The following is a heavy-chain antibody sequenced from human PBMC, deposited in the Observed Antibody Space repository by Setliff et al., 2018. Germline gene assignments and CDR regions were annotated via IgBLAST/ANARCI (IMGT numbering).Heavy chain of an antibody. V-gene: IGHV4-4*02. CDR1: GGSISSSNW. CDR3: ARTRGSSGWLNWFDP. D-gene: IGHD6-19*01. CDR2: IYHSGST. Sequence: PSETLSLTCAVSGGSISSSNWWSWVRQPPGKGLEWIGEIYHSGSTNYNPSLKSRVTISVDKSKNQFSLKLSSVTAADTAVYYCARTRGSSGWLNWFDPWGQGTLVTVSS. J-gene: IGHJ5*02.